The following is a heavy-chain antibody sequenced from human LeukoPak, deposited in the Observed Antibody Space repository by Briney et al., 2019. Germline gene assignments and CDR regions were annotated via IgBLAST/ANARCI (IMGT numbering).Heavy chain of an antibody. CDR3: ARVPITRYCSGGSCQRAHYFDY. Sequence: SETLSFTCTVSGGSISSYYWSWIRQPPGKGLEWIGYIYYSGSTNYNPSLKSRVTISVDTSKNQFSLKLSSVTAADTAVYYCARVPITRYCSGGSCQRAHYFDYWGQGTLVTVSS. D-gene: IGHD2-15*01. CDR2: IYYSGST. V-gene: IGHV4-59*01. CDR1: GGSISSYY. J-gene: IGHJ4*02.